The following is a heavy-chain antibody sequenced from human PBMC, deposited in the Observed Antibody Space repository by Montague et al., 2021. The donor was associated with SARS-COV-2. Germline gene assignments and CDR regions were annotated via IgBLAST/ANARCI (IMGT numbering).Heavy chain of an antibody. CDR3: AHKTGLRYFDWLFQTNPTGGYFDL. CDR2: IYWDDDK. Sequence: PALVKPTQTLTLTCTFSGFSPSTSGVGVGWIRQPPGKALEWLALIYWDDDKRYSPSLKSRLTITKDTSKNQVVLTMTNMDPVDTATYYCAHKTGLRYFDWLFQTNPTGGYFDLWGRGTLVTVSS. J-gene: IGHJ2*01. CDR1: GFSPSTSGVG. V-gene: IGHV2-5*02. D-gene: IGHD3-9*01.